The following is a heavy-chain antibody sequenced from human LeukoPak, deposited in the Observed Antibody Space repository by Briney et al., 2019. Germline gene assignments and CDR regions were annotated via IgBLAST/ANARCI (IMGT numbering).Heavy chain of an antibody. J-gene: IGHJ3*01. CDR1: GFTFSNYG. CDR2: ISYEGRTT. Sequence: PGRSLRLSCAVAGFTFSNYGMHWVRQAPGKGLEWVAVISYEGRTTYYADSVKGRFTISRDNSKNTLSLQMNSLRVEDTAIYYCAKDIQLSTWGLGTMVTVSS. V-gene: IGHV3-30*18. D-gene: IGHD5-24*01. CDR3: AKDIQLST.